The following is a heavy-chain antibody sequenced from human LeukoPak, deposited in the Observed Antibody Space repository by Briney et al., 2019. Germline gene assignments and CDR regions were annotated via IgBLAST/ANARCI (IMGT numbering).Heavy chain of an antibody. CDR2: IYYSGST. CDR1: GGSISSSSYY. CDR3: ARVPPDYGVYYFDY. D-gene: IGHD4-17*01. Sequence: SETLSLTCTVSGGSISSSSYYWRWLRQPPGKGLEWIGSIYYSGSTYYNPSLKRRVTISVDTSKNQFSLKLSSVTAADTAVYYCARVPPDYGVYYFDYWGQGTLVTVSS. V-gene: IGHV4-39*01. J-gene: IGHJ4*02.